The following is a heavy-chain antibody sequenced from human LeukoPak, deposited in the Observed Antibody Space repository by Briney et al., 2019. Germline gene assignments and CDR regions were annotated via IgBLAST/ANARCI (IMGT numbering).Heavy chain of an antibody. CDR3: ARGYCSSTSCYLPEYFQH. V-gene: IGHV1-69*05. CDR1: GGTFCSYA. Sequence: SVKVSCKASGGTFCSYAISWVRQAPGQGLEWMGRIIPIFGTANYAQKFQGRVTITTDESTSTAYMELSSLRSEDTAVYYCARGYCSSTSCYLPEYFQHCGQGSLVTVSS. CDR2: IIPIFGTA. D-gene: IGHD2-2*01. J-gene: IGHJ1*01.